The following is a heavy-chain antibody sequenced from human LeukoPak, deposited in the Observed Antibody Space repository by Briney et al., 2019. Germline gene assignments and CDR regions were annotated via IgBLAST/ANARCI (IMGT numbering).Heavy chain of an antibody. CDR3: ARDRDSSSWYVFDM. D-gene: IGHD6-13*01. V-gene: IGHV3-66*01. Sequence: GGSLRLSCAASGFTVSDTYMNWVRQAPGKGLEWVSVIYSGGSTYYADSVKGRFTISRDNSKNTLYLHMNSLGAEDTAVYYCARDRDSSSWYVFDMWGQGTKVTVSS. CDR2: IYSGGST. J-gene: IGHJ3*02. CDR1: GFTVSDTY.